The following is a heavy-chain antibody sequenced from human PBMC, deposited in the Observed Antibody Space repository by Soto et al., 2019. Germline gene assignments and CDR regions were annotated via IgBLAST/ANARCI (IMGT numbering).Heavy chain of an antibody. V-gene: IGHV3-74*01. CDR3: VRGLDGDN. Sequence: VQLVESGGDLVQPGGSLRLSCAVSGLTFSSYWMHWVRQAPGKGLEWVSRIDSDGSRTNYADSVKGRFTISRDNAKNTLYLQMNSLRADDTAVYYYVRGLDGDNWGQGTLVIVSS. J-gene: IGHJ4*02. CDR2: IDSDGSRT. CDR1: GLTFSSYW.